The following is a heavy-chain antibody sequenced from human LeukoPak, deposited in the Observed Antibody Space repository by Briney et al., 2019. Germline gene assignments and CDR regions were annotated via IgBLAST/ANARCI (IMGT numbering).Heavy chain of an antibody. CDR2: ISGSGGST. CDR1: GFTFGDYA. V-gene: IGHV3-23*01. CDR3: ARDLRLRYFDWLFPFDY. Sequence: GGSLRLSCTASGFTFGDYAMSWVRQAPGKGLEWVSAISGSGGSTYYADSVKGRFTISRDNAKNSLYLQMNSLRAEDTAVYYCARDLRLRYFDWLFPFDYWGQGTLVTVSS. D-gene: IGHD3-9*01. J-gene: IGHJ4*02.